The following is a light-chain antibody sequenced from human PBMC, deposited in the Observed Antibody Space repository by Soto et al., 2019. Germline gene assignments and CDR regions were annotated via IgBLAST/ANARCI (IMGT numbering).Light chain of an antibody. V-gene: IGKV1-5*03. Sequence: IQMTQSPSTLSASVGDRVTLTCRASQSISVWLAWYQQKPGKPPKLLIYKASSLESAVPSRFSGSGSETEFTLTISSLQPDDFATYYCQQYKSYPLTFGGGTKVDI. J-gene: IGKJ4*01. CDR2: KAS. CDR1: QSISVW. CDR3: QQYKSYPLT.